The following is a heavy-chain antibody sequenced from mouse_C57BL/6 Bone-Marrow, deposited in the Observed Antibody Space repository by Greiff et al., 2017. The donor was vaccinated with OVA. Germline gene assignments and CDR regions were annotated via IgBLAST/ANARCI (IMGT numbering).Heavy chain of an antibody. V-gene: IGHV2-9-1*01. Sequence: QVQLQQSGPGLVAPSQSLSITCTVSGFSLTSYAISWVRQPPGKGLEWLGVIWTGGGTNYNSALKSRLSISKDNSKSQVFLKMNSLQTDDTARYYCASLYGNYAWFAYWGQGTLVTVSA. CDR3: ASLYGNYAWFAY. D-gene: IGHD2-1*01. J-gene: IGHJ3*01. CDR2: IWTGGGT. CDR1: GFSLTSYA.